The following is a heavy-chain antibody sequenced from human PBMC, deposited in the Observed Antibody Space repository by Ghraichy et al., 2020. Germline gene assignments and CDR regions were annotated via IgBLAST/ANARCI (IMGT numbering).Heavy chain of an antibody. V-gene: IGHV4-59*08. D-gene: IGHD3-22*01. CDR1: GASISSYY. J-gene: IGHJ4*02. CDR3: ARRGYYDSSGYYNFDY. Sequence: ESLNISCTVSGASISSYYWSWIRQPPGKGLEWIAFIYYNGSPYYSPSLKGRVTISVDTSRSQFSLKLSSVTAADTAVYYCARRGYYDSSGYYNFDYWGQGTLVTVSS. CDR2: IYYNGSP.